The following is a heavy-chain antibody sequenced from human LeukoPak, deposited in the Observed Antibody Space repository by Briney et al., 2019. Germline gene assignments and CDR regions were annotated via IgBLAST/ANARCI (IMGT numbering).Heavy chain of an antibody. CDR2: INHSGST. J-gene: IGHJ2*01. Sequence: SETLSLTCAVYGGSFSGYYWSWIRQPPGKGLEWIGEINHSGSTNYNPSLKSRVTISVDTSKNQFSLKLSSVTAADTAVYYCAKDLGSGMRYFDLWGRGTLVTVSS. D-gene: IGHD3-10*01. CDR1: GGSFSGYY. V-gene: IGHV4-34*01. CDR3: AKDLGSGMRYFDL.